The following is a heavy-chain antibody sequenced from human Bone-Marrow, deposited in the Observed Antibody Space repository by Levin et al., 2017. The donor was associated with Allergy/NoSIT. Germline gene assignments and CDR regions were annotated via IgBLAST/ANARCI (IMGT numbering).Heavy chain of an antibody. Sequence: AGGSLRLSCAVSGFTFSNYAMHWVRQAPGRGLEWVAFISLDGNTQYYADSVKGRFTFSRDNSNNTLHLQMNSLRVEDTAIYYCAKDTYTCSGGSCYFFDYWGQGALATVSS. D-gene: IGHD2-15*01. J-gene: IGHJ4*02. CDR3: AKDTYTCSGGSCYFFDY. CDR2: ISLDGNTQ. V-gene: IGHV3-30*18. CDR1: GFTFSNYA.